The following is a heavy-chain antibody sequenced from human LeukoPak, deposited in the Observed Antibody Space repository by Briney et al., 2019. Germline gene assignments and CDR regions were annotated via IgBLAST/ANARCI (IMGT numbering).Heavy chain of an antibody. CDR2: IYYSGST. D-gene: IGHD3-22*01. CDR1: GGSISSYY. CDR3: ARRYYDSSGYPTHYYYYYGMDV. J-gene: IGHJ6*02. V-gene: IGHV4-59*12. Sequence: SETLSLTCTVSGGSISSYYWSWIRQPPGKGLEWIGYIYYSGSTNYNPSLKSRVTISVDTSKNQFSLKLSSATAADTAVYYCARRYYDSSGYPTHYYYYYGMDVWGQGTTVTVSS.